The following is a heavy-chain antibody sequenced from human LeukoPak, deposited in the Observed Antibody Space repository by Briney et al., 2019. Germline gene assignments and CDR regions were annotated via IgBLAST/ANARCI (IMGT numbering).Heavy chain of an antibody. D-gene: IGHD6-19*01. CDR1: GFTFSSYA. CDR2: ISYDGSNK. V-gene: IGHV3-30*04. CDR3: AREQYSSGWYYFDY. Sequence: GRSLRLSCAASGFTFSSYAMHWVRQAPGKGLEWGQVISYDGSNKYYADSVKGRFTISRDNSKNTLYLQMNSLRAEDTAVYYCAREQYSSGWYYFDYWGQGTLVTVSS. J-gene: IGHJ4*02.